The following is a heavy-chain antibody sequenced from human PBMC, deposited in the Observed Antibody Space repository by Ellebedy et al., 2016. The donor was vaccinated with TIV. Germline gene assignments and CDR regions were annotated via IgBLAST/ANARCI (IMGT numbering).Heavy chain of an antibody. Sequence: SETLSLTXAVSGGSFSPYYWSCIRQSPGKGLEWIGEISHSGSTNYNPSLKSRVTLSLDTSKNHFSLKVTSLTAADTAVYYCARGQGWLQPDYWGQGTLVTVSS. CDR1: GGSFSPYY. D-gene: IGHD5-24*01. CDR2: ISHSGST. J-gene: IGHJ4*02. V-gene: IGHV4-34*01. CDR3: ARGQGWLQPDY.